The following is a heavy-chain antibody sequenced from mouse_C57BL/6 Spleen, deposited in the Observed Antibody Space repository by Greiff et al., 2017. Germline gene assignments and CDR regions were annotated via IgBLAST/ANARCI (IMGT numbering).Heavy chain of an antibody. CDR3: TNHYGRVGAMAY. V-gene: IGHV14-3*01. D-gene: IGHD1-1*02. CDR1: GFNIKDTY. J-gene: IGHJ3*01. CDR2: IDPANGNT. Sequence: VQLQQSVAELVRPGASVKLSCTASGFNIKDTYMHWVKQRPEQGLEWIGWIDPANGNTKYAPKFQGKATITADTSSNTAYLQLSSLTSEDTAFYYCTNHYGRVGAMAYWGQGTLGTVSA.